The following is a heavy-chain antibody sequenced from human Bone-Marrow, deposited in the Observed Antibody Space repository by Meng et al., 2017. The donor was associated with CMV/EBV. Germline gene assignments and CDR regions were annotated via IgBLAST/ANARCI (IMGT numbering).Heavy chain of an antibody. V-gene: IGHV4-34*01. J-gene: IGHJ4*02. CDR3: ASSSWVGYCSSTSCRQADY. D-gene: IGHD2-2*01. Sequence: GSLRLSCAVYGGSFSGYYWSWIRQPPGKGLEWIGEINHSGSTNYNPSLKSRVTISVDTSKNQFSLKLSSVTAADTAVYYCASSSWVGYCSSTSCRQADYWGQGTLVTVS. CDR1: GGSFSGYY. CDR2: INHSGST.